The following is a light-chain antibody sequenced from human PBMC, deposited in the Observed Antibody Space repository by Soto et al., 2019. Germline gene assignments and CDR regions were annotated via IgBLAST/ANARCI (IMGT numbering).Light chain of an antibody. CDR2: DAS. CDR3: QQLFDSPIT. CDR1: QDIGNY. Sequence: DIQMTQSPSSLSAAVRDRFSITCRASQDIGNYLNWYQQIPGKAPKLLIFDASNLESGVPSRFSATVSGTEFSLTITSLQPEDFATYYCQQLFDSPITFGQGTRLEIK. V-gene: IGKV1-33*01. J-gene: IGKJ5*01.